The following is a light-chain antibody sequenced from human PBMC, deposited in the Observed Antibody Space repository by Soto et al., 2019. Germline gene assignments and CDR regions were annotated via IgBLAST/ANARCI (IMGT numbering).Light chain of an antibody. CDR1: SSKW. J-gene: IGKJ2*01. Sequence: DIQMTQSPSTLAASVGDTVTMTCRSSSKWLAWYQKKPGKAPKLLIYDVSNLEIRVPPRFSGSTSGAESTLTITGLQPDDLGTYYCQHTTDFTFGQGTKVEIK. CDR3: QHTTDFT. V-gene: IGKV1-5*01. CDR2: DVS.